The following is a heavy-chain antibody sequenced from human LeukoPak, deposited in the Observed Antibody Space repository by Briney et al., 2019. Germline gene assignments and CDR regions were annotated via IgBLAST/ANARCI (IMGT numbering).Heavy chain of an antibody. V-gene: IGHV4-59*01. D-gene: IGHD6-13*01. J-gene: IGHJ5*02. CDR3: ARDYIAAAGSFDP. CDR2: IYYSGST. Sequence: SETLSLTCTVSGGSLSSYYWSWIRQPPGKGLEWIGHIYYSGSTNYNPVLRRRLTISVDTSKNQFSLKLSSVTAADTAVYYCARDYIAAAGSFDPWGQGTLVTVSS. CDR1: GGSLSSYY.